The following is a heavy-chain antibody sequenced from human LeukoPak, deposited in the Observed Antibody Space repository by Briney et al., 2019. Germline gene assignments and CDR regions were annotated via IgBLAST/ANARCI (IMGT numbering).Heavy chain of an antibody. D-gene: IGHD6-13*01. CDR3: ARVFGIAAVGTGAFDI. V-gene: IGHV1-18*01. CDR1: GYTFTSYG. J-gene: IGHJ3*02. Sequence: GASVKVSCKASGYTFTSYGISWVRQAPGQGLEWMGWISAYNGNTNYAQKLQGRVTMTTDTSTSTAYMELRSLRSDDTAVYYCARVFGIAAVGTGAFDIWGQGTMVTVSS. CDR2: ISAYNGNT.